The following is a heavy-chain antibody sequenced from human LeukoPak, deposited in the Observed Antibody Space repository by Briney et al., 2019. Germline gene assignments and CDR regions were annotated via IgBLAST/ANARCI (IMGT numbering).Heavy chain of an antibody. CDR1: GFTFSSYW. Sequence: PAGGSLRLSCAASGFTFSSYWMTWVRQAPGKGLEWVADVNQDGSETYYVDSVKGRFTISRDNAKNSLYLQMNSLRFEDTAIYYCARGRYTSGWDPFDYWGQGTLVTVSS. D-gene: IGHD6-19*01. J-gene: IGHJ4*02. CDR2: VNQDGSET. CDR3: ARGRYTSGWDPFDY. V-gene: IGHV3-7*01.